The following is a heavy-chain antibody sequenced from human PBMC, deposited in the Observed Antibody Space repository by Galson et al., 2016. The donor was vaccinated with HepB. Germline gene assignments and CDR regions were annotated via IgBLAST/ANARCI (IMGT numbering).Heavy chain of an antibody. Sequence: SLRLSCAASGFTFSSFEMNWVRQAPGKGLEWLSYISSSGTTIYYADSVKGRFTISRDNARNSLYLQMNSQRVEDTAVYYCASDLVYPGDYGKYYYDGMDVWGQGTPVTVSS. D-gene: IGHD4-17*01. V-gene: IGHV3-48*03. J-gene: IGHJ6*02. CDR3: ASDLVYPGDYGKYYYDGMDV. CDR1: GFTFSSFE. CDR2: ISSSGTTI.